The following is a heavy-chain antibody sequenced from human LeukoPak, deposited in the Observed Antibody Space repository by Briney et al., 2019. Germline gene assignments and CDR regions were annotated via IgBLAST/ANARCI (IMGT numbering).Heavy chain of an antibody. CDR2: IYYSGST. V-gene: IGHV4-30-4*08. D-gene: IGHD5-18*01. Sequence: SQTLSLPCTVSGGSISSGDYYWSWIRQPTGKGLERIEYIYYSGSTYYNPSLKSRVTISVDTSKNQFSLKLSSVTAADTAVYYCARGRYSYGSSPWFDPWGQGTLVTVS. CDR3: ARGRYSYGSSPWFDP. CDR1: GGSISSGDYY. J-gene: IGHJ5*02.